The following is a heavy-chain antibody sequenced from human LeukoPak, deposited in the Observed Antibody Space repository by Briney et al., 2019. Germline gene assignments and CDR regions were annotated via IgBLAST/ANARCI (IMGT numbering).Heavy chain of an antibody. D-gene: IGHD3-10*01. CDR2: INHSGST. CDR3: ARARVTMVRGAANWFDP. CDR1: GGSFSGHY. Sequence: PSETLSLTCAVYGGSFSGHYWSWIRQPPGKGLEWIGEINHSGSTNYNPSLKSRVTISVDTSKNQFSLKLSSVTAADTAVYYCARARVTMVRGAANWFDPWGQGTLVTVSS. V-gene: IGHV4-34*01. J-gene: IGHJ5*02.